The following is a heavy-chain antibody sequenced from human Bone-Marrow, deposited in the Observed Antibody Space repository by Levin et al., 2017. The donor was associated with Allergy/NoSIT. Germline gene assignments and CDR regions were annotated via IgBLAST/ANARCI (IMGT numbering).Heavy chain of an antibody. CDR3: TRHYGDFDY. D-gene: IGHD4-17*01. J-gene: IGHJ4*02. CDR1: GFTFSGSA. V-gene: IGHV3-73*01. Sequence: GESLKISCAASGFTFSGSAMHWVRQASGKGLEWVGRIRSKANSYATAYAASVKGRFTISRDDSKNTAYLQMNSLKTEDTAVYYCTRHYGDFDYWGQGTLVTVSS. CDR2: IRSKANSYAT.